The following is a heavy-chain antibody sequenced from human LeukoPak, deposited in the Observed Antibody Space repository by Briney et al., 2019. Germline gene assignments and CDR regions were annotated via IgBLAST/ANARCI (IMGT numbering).Heavy chain of an antibody. J-gene: IGHJ6*03. CDR1: GGSISSYY. Sequence: SETLSLTCTVSGGSISSYYWSWIRQPAGKGLEWIGSIYYSGSTYYNPSLKSRVTISVDTSKNQFSLKLSSVTAADTAVYYCARPYQPRVTYYYYYYMDVWGKGTTVTVSS. CDR3: ARPYQPRVTYYYYYYMDV. CDR2: IYYSGST. V-gene: IGHV4-59*05. D-gene: IGHD2-2*01.